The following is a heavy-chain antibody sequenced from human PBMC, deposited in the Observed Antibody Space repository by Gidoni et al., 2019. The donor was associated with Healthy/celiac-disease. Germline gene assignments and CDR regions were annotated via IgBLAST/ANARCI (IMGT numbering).Heavy chain of an antibody. CDR2: ISGSGGST. CDR3: AKADSSGWYVGFDP. Sequence: EVQLLESGGGLVQPGGSLRLSCAASGFTFSSDAMSWVRPAPGKGLEWVSAISGSGGSTYYADSVKGRFTISRDNSKNTLYLQMNSLRAEDTAVYYCAKADSSGWYVGFDPWGQGTLVTVSS. V-gene: IGHV3-23*01. CDR1: GFTFSSDA. D-gene: IGHD6-19*01. J-gene: IGHJ5*02.